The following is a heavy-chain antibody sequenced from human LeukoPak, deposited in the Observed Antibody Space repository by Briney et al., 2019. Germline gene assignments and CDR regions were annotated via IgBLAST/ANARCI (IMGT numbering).Heavy chain of an antibody. J-gene: IGHJ4*02. CDR3: ARRQATTLSFDY. V-gene: IGHV1-18*01. D-gene: IGHD5-24*01. CDR1: VYTFTSYG. Sequence: GASVNVSCKASVYTFTSYGISWVRQPPGQGLDWMVWISAYNGNTNYAQKLQGRVTMTTDTSTSTAYRELRSLRFDDTAVYSCARRQATTLSFDYWGQGTLVTVSS. CDR2: ISAYNGNT.